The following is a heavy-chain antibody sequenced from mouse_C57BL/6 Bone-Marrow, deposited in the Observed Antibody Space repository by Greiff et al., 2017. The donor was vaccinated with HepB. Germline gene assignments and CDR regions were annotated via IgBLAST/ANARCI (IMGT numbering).Heavy chain of an antibody. CDR3: ARWGGLRRDY. Sequence: EVKLMESGPELVKPGDSVKISCKASGYSFTGYFMNWVMQSHGKSLEWIGRINPYNGDTFYNQKFKGKATLTVDKSSSTAHMELRSLTSEDSAVYYCARWGGLRRDYWGQGTTLTVSS. V-gene: IGHV1-20*01. J-gene: IGHJ2*01. CDR1: GYSFTGYF. CDR2: INPYNGDT. D-gene: IGHD2-4*01.